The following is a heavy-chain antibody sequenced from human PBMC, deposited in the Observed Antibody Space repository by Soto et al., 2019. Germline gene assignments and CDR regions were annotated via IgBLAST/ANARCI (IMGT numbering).Heavy chain of an antibody. J-gene: IGHJ4*02. Sequence: QVQLVQSGAEVKKPGSSVKVSCKASGGTFSSYAISWVRQAPGQALEWMGGIIPIFGTANYAQKFQGRVTITADESTSTAYMELSSLRSEDTAVYYCASRAEDEPEGIAAAGTDYWGQGTLVTVSS. D-gene: IGHD6-13*01. CDR3: ASRAEDEPEGIAAAGTDY. V-gene: IGHV1-69*01. CDR2: IIPIFGTA. CDR1: GGTFSSYA.